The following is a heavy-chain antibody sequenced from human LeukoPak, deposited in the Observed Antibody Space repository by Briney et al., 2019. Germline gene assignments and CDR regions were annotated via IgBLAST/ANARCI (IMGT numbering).Heavy chain of an antibody. CDR3: ARLETYAGYSSSYYYGMDV. J-gene: IGHJ6*02. V-gene: IGHV4-59*08. Sequence: SETLSLTCSVSGGSISTYYWTWIRQPPGKGLEWIGYISHSGSTNYNPSLKSRVTILVDTSKNQFSLKLSSVTAADTAVYYCARLETYAGYSSSYYYGMDVWGQGTTVTVSS. D-gene: IGHD6-13*01. CDR1: GGSISTYY. CDR2: ISHSGST.